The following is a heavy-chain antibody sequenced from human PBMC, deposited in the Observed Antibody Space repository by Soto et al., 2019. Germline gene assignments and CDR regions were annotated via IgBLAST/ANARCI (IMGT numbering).Heavy chain of an antibody. D-gene: IGHD4-17*01. CDR3: AKDHLTTTVTTVGS. Sequence: QVQLVESGGGVVQPGRSLRLSCAASGFTFSNYGMHWVRQAPGTGLEWVAVISYHGSDKYYADSVKGRFTISRHNSKNTLNLPMDSLRAEDTAVYYCAKDHLTTTVTTVGSWGQGTLVTVSS. CDR1: GFTFSNYG. J-gene: IGHJ5*01. V-gene: IGHV3-30*18. CDR2: ISYHGSDK.